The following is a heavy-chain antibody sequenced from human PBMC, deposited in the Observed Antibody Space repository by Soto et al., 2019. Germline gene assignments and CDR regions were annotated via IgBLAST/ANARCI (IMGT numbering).Heavy chain of an antibody. CDR2: ISSSSSTI. V-gene: IGHV3-48*01. Sequence: GGSMRPSYRGSGFTFSSYSMNWVRQAPGKGLEWVSYISSSSSTIYYADSVKGRFTISRDNAKNSLYLQMNSLRAEDTAVYYCARDSEAPYYDFWSGYNNPHDYWGQGTLVTVSS. CDR3: ARDSEAPYYDFWSGYNNPHDY. CDR1: GFTFSSYS. J-gene: IGHJ4*02. D-gene: IGHD3-3*01.